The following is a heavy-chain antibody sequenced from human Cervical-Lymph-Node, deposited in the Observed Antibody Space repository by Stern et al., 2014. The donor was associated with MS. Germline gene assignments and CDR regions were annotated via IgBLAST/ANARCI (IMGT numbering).Heavy chain of an antibody. D-gene: IGHD6-13*01. CDR2: IDPNSGGT. Sequence: QVQLVESGAEVKKPGASLKVSCKTSGYTFTAFHIHWVRQAPGQGLEWMGRIDPNSGGTLYLQKFEGRVIMTRDTSISTAYMDISRLRSYDTAVYYCARISLLAAGRMSYALDVWGQGTTVTVPS. V-gene: IGHV1-2*06. CDR3: ARISLLAAGRMSYALDV. CDR1: GYTFTAFH. J-gene: IGHJ6*02.